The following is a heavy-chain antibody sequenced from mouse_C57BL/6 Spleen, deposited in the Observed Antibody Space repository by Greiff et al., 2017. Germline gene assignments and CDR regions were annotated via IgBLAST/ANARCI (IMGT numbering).Heavy chain of an antibody. CDR1: GYTFTSYW. CDR3: ARAGVTTDYFDY. J-gene: IGHJ2*01. D-gene: IGHD2-2*01. Sequence: VQLQQPGAELVKPGASVKMSCKASGYTFTSYWITWVKQRPGQGLEWIGDIYPGSGSTNYNEKFKSKATLTVDTSSSTAYMQLSSLTSEDSAVYYCARAGVTTDYFDYWGQGTTLTVSS. V-gene: IGHV1-55*01. CDR2: IYPGSGST.